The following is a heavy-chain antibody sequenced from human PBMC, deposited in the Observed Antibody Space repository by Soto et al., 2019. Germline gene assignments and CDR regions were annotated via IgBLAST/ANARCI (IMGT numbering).Heavy chain of an antibody. D-gene: IGHD3-3*01. CDR3: ARGGYYDFWSGYYTLDY. CDR2: TYYRSKWYN. J-gene: IGHJ4*02. Sequence: SQTLSLTCAISGDSVSSNSAAWNWIRQSPSRGLEWLGRTYYRSKWYNDYAVSVKSRITINPDTSKNQFSLQLNSVTPEDTAVYYCARGGYYDFWSGYYTLDYWGQGTLVTVSS. V-gene: IGHV6-1*01. CDR1: GDSVSSNSAA.